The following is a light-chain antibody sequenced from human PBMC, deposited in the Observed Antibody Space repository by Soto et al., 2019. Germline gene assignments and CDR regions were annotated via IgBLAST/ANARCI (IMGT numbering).Light chain of an antibody. V-gene: IGKV1-5*01. CDR2: DVS. J-gene: IGKJ1*01. CDR3: QQYNSYPWR. Sequence: DIQMTQSPSTLSGSVGDRVTITCRASQSISGWLAWYQQKPGKAPKLLIYDVSSLESGVPSRLSGSGSGTEFTLAISSLQPDDFATYYCQQYNSYPWRFGQGTKVDIK. CDR1: QSISGW.